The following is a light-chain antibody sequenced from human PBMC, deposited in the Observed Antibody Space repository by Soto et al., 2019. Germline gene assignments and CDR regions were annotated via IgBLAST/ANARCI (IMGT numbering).Light chain of an antibody. Sequence: QLLLTQSPSASASLGASGKLTCTLSSGHSNYAIAWHQQQPEKGPRFLMKLNSDGSHSKGDGIPDRFSGSSSGAERYLTISTLQSEDEADYYCQTWVTGIHIFGGGTKLTVL. J-gene: IGLJ2*01. CDR2: LNSDGSH. CDR3: QTWVTGIHI. CDR1: SGHSNYA. V-gene: IGLV4-69*01.